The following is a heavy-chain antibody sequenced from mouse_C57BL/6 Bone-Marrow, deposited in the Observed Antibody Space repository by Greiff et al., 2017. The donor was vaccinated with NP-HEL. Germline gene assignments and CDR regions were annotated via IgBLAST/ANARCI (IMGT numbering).Heavy chain of an antibody. CDR2: ISNGGGST. Sequence: EVMLVESGGGLVQPGGSLKLSCAASGFTFSDYYMYWVRQTPETRLEWVAYISNGGGSTYYPDTVKGRFTISRDNAKNTLYLQMSRLKSEDTAMYYCARRGDYWYFDVWGTGTTVTVSS. CDR1: GFTFSDYY. V-gene: IGHV5-12*01. CDR3: ARRGDYWYFDV. J-gene: IGHJ1*03.